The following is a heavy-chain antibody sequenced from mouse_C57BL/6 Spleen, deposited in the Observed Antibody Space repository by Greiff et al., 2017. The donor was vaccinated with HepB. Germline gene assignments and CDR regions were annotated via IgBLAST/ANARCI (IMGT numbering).Heavy chain of an antibody. CDR2: ISSGSSTI. CDR3: ARRDWDEGYFDY. CDR1: GFTFSDYG. V-gene: IGHV5-17*01. J-gene: IGHJ2*01. D-gene: IGHD4-1*01. Sequence: DVQLVESGGGLVKPGGSLKLSCAASGFTFSDYGMHWVRQAPEKGLEWVAYISSGSSTIYYADTVKGRFTISRDNAKNTLFLQMTSLRSEDTAMYYCARRDWDEGYFDYWGQGTTLTVSS.